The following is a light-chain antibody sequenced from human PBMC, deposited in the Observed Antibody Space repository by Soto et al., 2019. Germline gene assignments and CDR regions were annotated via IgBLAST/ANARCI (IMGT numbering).Light chain of an antibody. V-gene: IGKV3-15*01. CDR3: QQYNKWPPWT. Sequence: EIVMTQSPATLSVSPGERATLSCRASQSVSSNLAWYQQKPGQAPRLLIYGASTRATGIPARFSGSGSGTEFTLTISSLQSEDFAVYYCQQYNKWPPWTFGQGTKLVIK. J-gene: IGKJ2*01. CDR1: QSVSSN. CDR2: GAS.